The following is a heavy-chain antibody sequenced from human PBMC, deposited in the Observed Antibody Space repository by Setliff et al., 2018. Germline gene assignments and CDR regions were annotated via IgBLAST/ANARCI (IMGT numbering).Heavy chain of an antibody. CDR1: GDPMSSRRYY. V-gene: IGHV4-61*09. CDR3: VREGYSEYFQD. J-gene: IGHJ1*01. Sequence: SETLSLTCTVSGDPMSSRRYYWAWIRQPAGKGLGWIGQIYTSWSTNYNPSLKSRVTISVDTSKNQLSLTLSSVTAADTAVYYCVREGYSEYFQDWGRGTLVTVSS. D-gene: IGHD1-1*01. CDR2: IYTSWST.